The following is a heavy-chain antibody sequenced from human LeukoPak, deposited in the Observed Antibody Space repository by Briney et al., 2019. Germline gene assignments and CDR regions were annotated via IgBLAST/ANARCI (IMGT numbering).Heavy chain of an antibody. CDR1: GGSISSSSYY. CDR3: ARLAERNLKGGDLLYYFDY. Sequence: PSETLSLTCTVSGGSISSSSYYWGWIRQPPGKGLEWIGSIYYSGSTYYNPSLKSRVTISVDTSKNQFSLKLSSVTAADTAVYYCARLAERNLKGGDLLYYFDYWGQGTLVTVSS. V-gene: IGHV4-39*07. CDR2: IYYSGST. J-gene: IGHJ4*02. D-gene: IGHD1-1*01.